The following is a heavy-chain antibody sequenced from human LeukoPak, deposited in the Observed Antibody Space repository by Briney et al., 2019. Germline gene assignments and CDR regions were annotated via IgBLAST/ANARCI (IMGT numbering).Heavy chain of an antibody. D-gene: IGHD3-22*01. CDR3: ARDYYDSSGYPYYFDY. V-gene: IGHV1-18*01. CDR2: ISAYNGNT. CDR1: GYTFTSYG. Sequence: ASVTVSCKASGYTFTSYGISWVRQAPGQGLEWMGWISAYNGNTNYAQKLQGRVTMTTDTSTSTAYMELRSLRPDDTAVYYCARDYYDSSGYPYYFDYWGQGTLVTVSS. J-gene: IGHJ4*02.